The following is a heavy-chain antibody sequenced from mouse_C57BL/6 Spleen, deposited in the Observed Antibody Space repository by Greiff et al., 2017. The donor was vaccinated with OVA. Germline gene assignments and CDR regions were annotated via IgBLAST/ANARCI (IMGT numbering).Heavy chain of an antibody. CDR1: GYTFTSYW. V-gene: IGHV1-69*01. J-gene: IGHJ1*03. Sequence: QVQLQQPGAELVMPGASVKLSCKASGYTFTSYWMHWVKQRPGQGLEWIGEIDPSDSYTNYNQKFKGKSTLTVDKSSSTAYMQLSSLTSEDSAVYDCERRDYDYAYWYFDVWGTGTTVTVSS. CDR2: IDPSDSYT. CDR3: ERRDYDYAYWYFDV. D-gene: IGHD2-4*01.